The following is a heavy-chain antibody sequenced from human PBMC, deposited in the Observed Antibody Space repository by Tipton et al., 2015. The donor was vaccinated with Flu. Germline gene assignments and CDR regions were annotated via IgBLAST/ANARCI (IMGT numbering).Heavy chain of an antibody. D-gene: IGHD1-26*01. V-gene: IGHV4-4*07. CDR1: GGSPSSYF. Sequence: LRLSCTVSGGSPSSYFWSWIRQPAGKGLEWIGRIYPSGNTNYNPSLQSRVTMSVDTSRNQFSLSLTSVTAADAAIYYCARSGSYHHYYFDLWGRGTLVSVSS. CDR3: ARSGSYHHYYFDL. J-gene: IGHJ2*01. CDR2: IYPSGNT.